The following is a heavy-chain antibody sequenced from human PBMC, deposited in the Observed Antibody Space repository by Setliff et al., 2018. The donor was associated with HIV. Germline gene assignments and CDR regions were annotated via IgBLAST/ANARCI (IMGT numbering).Heavy chain of an antibody. CDR3: ATLWMRGGYFDT. J-gene: IGHJ4*02. V-gene: IGHV3-23*01. Sequence: PGGSLRLSCAANGFSFSSYAMSWVRQAPGKGLEWVSGIGGSGGSTYYADSVKGRFTISRDNAKNTVYLQMNSLRPEDTAVYYCATLWMRGGYFDTWGQGTLVTVSS. D-gene: IGHD2-15*01. CDR2: IGGSGGST. CDR1: GFSFSSYA.